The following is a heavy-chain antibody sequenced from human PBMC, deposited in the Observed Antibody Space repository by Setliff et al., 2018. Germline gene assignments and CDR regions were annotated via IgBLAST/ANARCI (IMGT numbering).Heavy chain of an antibody. J-gene: IGHJ4*02. CDR2: ISSSSTTI. D-gene: IGHD1-7*01. CDR1: GFTFSSYW. V-gene: IGHV3-48*01. CDR3: ARAQAAYNWNYYVLGY. Sequence: PGGSLRLSCAASGFTFSSYWMHWVRQPPGKGLEWLSYISSSSTTIYYADSVKGRFTVSRDNAKNSLYLQMNSLRADDAAVYYCARAQAAYNWNYYVLGYWGQGTLVTVSS.